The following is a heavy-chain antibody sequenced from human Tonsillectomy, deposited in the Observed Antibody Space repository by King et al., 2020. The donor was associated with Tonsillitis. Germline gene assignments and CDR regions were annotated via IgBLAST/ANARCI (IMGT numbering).Heavy chain of an antibody. V-gene: IGHV4-39*01. CDR3: ASTMIVGATDPFDY. J-gene: IGHJ4*02. D-gene: IGHD1-26*01. Sequence: QLQESGPGLVKPSETLSLICTVSGDSIRSRSYYWGWIRQSPGKGLEWIGSIYYSGSTYYNPSLKSRVTISVDTSKSPFSLRLSPVTAADTAVYYCASTMIVGATDPFDYWGQGTLVTVSS. CDR1: GDSIRSRSYY. CDR2: IYYSGST.